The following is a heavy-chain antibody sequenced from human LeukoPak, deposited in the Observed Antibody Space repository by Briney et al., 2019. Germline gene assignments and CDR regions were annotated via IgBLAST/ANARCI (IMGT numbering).Heavy chain of an antibody. CDR2: ISAYNGNT. D-gene: IGHD4-17*01. CDR3: ARADGDYDYFDY. V-gene: IGHV1-18*01. Sequence: ASVKVSCKASGYTFTSYGISWVRQAPGQGLEWMGWISAYNGNTNYAQKLQGRVTMTTDASTSTAYMELRSLRSDDTAVYYCARADGDYDYFDYWGQGALVTVSS. CDR1: GYTFTSYG. J-gene: IGHJ4*02.